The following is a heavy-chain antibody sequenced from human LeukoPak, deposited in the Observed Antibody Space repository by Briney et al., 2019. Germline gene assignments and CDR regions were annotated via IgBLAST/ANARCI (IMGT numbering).Heavy chain of an antibody. CDR1: GFTFSDYY. D-gene: IGHD3-10*01. J-gene: IGHJ6*02. CDR3: ARMHYYGSGCYSRYYYYGMDV. V-gene: IGHV3-11*01. CDR2: ISSSGSTI. Sequence: GGSLRLSCAASGFTFSDYYMSWMRQAPGKGLEWVSYISSSGSTIYYADSVKGRFTISRDNAKNSLYLQMNSLRAEDTAVYYCARMHYYGSGCYSRYYYYGMDVWGQGTTVTVSS.